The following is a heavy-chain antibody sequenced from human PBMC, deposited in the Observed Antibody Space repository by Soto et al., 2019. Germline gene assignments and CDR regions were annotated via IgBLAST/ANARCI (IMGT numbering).Heavy chain of an antibody. V-gene: IGHV3-48*03. CDR2: ISSSGSTI. Sequence: HPVGSLRLSCAASGFTFSSYEMNWVRQAPGKGLEWVSYISSSGSTIYYADSVKGRFTISRDNPKNTLYLQMNSLRAEDTAVYYCAKILRAVAGPPGHYYGMDVWGQGTTVTVSS. D-gene: IGHD6-19*01. J-gene: IGHJ6*02. CDR1: GFTFSSYE. CDR3: AKILRAVAGPPGHYYGMDV.